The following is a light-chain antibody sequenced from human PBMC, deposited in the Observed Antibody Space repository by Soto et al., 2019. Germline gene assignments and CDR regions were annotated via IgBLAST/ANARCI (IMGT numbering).Light chain of an antibody. CDR1: QSVGSI. Sequence: IVMTHSPATLSVSPGERATLSCRAGQSVGSILAWYQQKPGQSPRLLIYGASNRATAIPARFSGSGSGTDFTLTISSLEPEDFAVYYCQQRSNWPPITFGQGTRLEI. CDR2: GAS. CDR3: QQRSNWPPIT. V-gene: IGKV3-11*01. J-gene: IGKJ5*01.